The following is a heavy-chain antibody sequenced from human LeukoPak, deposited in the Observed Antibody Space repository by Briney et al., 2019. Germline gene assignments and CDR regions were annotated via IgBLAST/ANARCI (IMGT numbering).Heavy chain of an antibody. CDR3: ARVRGLVGWFDP. Sequence: ASVKVSCKASGYTITSYAMHWVRQAPGQRLEWMGWINAGNGNTKYSQKFQGRVTITRDTSASTAYMELSSLRSEDTAVYYCARVRGLVGWFDPWGQGTLVTVSS. J-gene: IGHJ5*02. D-gene: IGHD6-19*01. CDR2: INAGNGNT. CDR1: GYTITSYA. V-gene: IGHV1-3*01.